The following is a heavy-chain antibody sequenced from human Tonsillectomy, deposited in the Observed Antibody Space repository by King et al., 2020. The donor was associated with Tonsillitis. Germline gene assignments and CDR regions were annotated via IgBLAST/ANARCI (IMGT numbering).Heavy chain of an antibody. J-gene: IGHJ4*02. CDR1: GFTFSSYG. Sequence: VQLVESGGGVVQPGRSLSLSCAASGFTFSSYGMHWVRQAPGKGLEWVAVIAYDGSNKYYADSVKGRFTISRDNSKNTLYLQMNSLRAEDTAVYYCAKEEVGYDSWGQGTLVTVSS. D-gene: IGHD5-12*01. CDR3: AKEEVGYDS. V-gene: IGHV3-30*18. CDR2: IAYDGSNK.